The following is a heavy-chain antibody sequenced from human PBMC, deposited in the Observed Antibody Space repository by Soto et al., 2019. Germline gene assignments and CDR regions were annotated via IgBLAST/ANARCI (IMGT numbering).Heavy chain of an antibody. J-gene: IGHJ4*02. Sequence: PSETLSLTCAVSGGSFRGYFWSWIRQSPAKGLEWIGEINDSGNTYYNPSFKSRLTISVDTSTSQISLRLTSVTAADSAVYYCQGGDFWGKGTRVTVSS. V-gene: IGHV4-34*01. CDR2: INDSGNT. D-gene: IGHD3-16*01. CDR1: GGSFRGYF. CDR3: QGGDF.